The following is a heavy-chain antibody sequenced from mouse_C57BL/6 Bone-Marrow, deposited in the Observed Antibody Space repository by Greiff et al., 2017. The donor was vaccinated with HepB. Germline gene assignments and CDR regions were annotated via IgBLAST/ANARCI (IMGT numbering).Heavy chain of an antibody. CDR1: GFNIKDYY. V-gene: IGHV14-4*01. D-gene: IGHD2-3*01. CDR2: IYPESGDT. J-gene: IGHJ4*01. CDR3: TTVYDVYFLFAMDY. Sequence: EVQLQQSGAELVRPGASVKLSCTASGFNIKDYYMHWVKQRPEQGLEWIGCIYPESGDTEYATKFQGKATITTYTSSNTAYLQRSSLTSDDTAVYYFTTVYDVYFLFAMDYWGQGTSVTVSS.